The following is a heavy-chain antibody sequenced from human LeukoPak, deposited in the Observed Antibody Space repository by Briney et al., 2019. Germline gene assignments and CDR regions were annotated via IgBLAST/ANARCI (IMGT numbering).Heavy chain of an antibody. V-gene: IGHV3-21*04. J-gene: IGHJ6*03. CDR3: ARGLEERTKDYYYYYMDV. D-gene: IGHD1-1*01. Sequence: PGGSLRLSCAASGFTFSSYSMNWVRQAPGKGLEWVSSISSSSSYIYYADSVKGRFTISRDNAKNSLYLQMNSLRSEDTAVYYCARGLEERTKDYYYYYMDVWGKGTTVTVSS. CDR2: ISSSSSYI. CDR1: GFTFSSYS.